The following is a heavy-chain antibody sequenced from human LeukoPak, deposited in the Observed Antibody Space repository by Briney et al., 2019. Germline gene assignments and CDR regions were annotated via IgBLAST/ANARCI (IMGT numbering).Heavy chain of an antibody. CDR2: IDYSGST. Sequence: PSETLSLTCTVSGGSISSYDWSWIRQPPGKGLEWIGYIDYSGSTKYNPSLKSRVTISVDTSKNQLSLKLSSVTAADTAVYYCARLTTTSSYYGMDVWGQGTTVTVSS. J-gene: IGHJ6*02. V-gene: IGHV4-59*08. CDR3: ARLTTTSSYYGMDV. D-gene: IGHD4-17*01. CDR1: GGSISSYD.